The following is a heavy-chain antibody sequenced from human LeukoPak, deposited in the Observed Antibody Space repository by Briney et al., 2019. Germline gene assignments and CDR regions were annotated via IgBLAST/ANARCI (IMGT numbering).Heavy chain of an antibody. J-gene: IGHJ3*02. Sequence: GGPLRLSCAASGFTFSSYWMSWVRQAPGKGLVWVANIKQDRSEKYYVDSVKGRFTISRDNAKNSLYLQMNSLRAEDTAVYYCARDDDSSYYDSSGYPNDAFDIWGQGTMVTVSS. D-gene: IGHD3-22*01. V-gene: IGHV3-7*01. CDR3: ARDDDSSYYDSSGYPNDAFDI. CDR1: GFTFSSYW. CDR2: IKQDRSEK.